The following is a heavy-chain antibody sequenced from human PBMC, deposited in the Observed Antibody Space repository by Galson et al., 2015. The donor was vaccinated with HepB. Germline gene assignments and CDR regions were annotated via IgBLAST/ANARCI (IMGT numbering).Heavy chain of an antibody. D-gene: IGHD3-22*01. CDR2: INAGNGNT. CDR1: GYTFTSYA. V-gene: IGHV1-3*01. J-gene: IGHJ6*02. Sequence: SVKVSCKASGYTFTSYAMHWVRQAPGQRLEWMGWINAGNGNTKYSQKFQGRVTITRDTSASTAYMELSSLRSEDTAVYYCARDLLSERYYYDSSGYYRDYYYYGMDVWGQGTTVTVSS. CDR3: ARDLLSERYYYDSSGYYRDYYYYGMDV.